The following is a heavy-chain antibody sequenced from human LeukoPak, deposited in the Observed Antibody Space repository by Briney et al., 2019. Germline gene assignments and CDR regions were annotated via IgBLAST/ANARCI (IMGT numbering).Heavy chain of an antibody. CDR1: GGSISGSF. V-gene: IGHV4-59*08. D-gene: IGHD1-14*01. Sequence: NPSETLSLTCTVSGGSISGSFWSWIRQPPGKGLEWIGYVYYNGDTNYNPSLKSRVTISVDTSKNQFSLKLTSVTAADTAVYYCARHPASNREYFQYWGQGTLVTVSS. J-gene: IGHJ1*01. CDR2: VYYNGDT. CDR3: ARHPASNREYFQY.